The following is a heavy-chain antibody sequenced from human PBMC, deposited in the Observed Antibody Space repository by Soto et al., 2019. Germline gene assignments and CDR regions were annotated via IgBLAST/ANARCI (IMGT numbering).Heavy chain of an antibody. CDR1: GYTFTSYG. J-gene: IGHJ6*03. CDR3: ARNFYDFWSGYYRAYYYYYMDV. D-gene: IGHD3-3*01. Sequence: QVQLVQSGAEVKKPGASVKVSCKASGYTFTSYGISWVRQAPGQGLEWMGWISAYNGNTNYAQKLQGRVTMTTDTSTSTAYMELRSLRSDDTAVYYCARNFYDFWSGYYRAYYYYYMDVWGKGTTVTLSS. CDR2: ISAYNGNT. V-gene: IGHV1-18*01.